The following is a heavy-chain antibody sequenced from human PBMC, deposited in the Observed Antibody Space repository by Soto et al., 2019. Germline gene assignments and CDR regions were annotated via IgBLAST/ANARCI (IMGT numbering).Heavy chain of an antibody. CDR2: ISSSGSSGSII. D-gene: IGHD3-22*01. V-gene: IGHV3-11*01. Sequence: GGSLRLFCAASGFTFSDYYMSWIRQAPGKGMEGGLYISSSGSSGSIIYYADSVKGRFTISRDNAKNSLYLQMNSLRAEDTAVYYCARDLGYFASDGYFDYWGQGALVTVSS. CDR3: ARDLGYFASDGYFDY. CDR1: GFTFSDYY. J-gene: IGHJ4*02.